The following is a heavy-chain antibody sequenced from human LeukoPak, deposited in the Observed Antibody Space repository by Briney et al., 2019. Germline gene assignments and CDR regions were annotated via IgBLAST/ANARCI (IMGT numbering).Heavy chain of an antibody. J-gene: IGHJ4*02. CDR1: GFTFSSYS. D-gene: IGHD4/OR15-4a*01. V-gene: IGHV3-21*01. CDR2: ISSSSSYI. Sequence: GGSLRLSCAASGFTFSSYSMNWVRQAPGKGLEWGSSISSSSSYIYYADSVKGRFTISRDNAKNSLYLQMNSLRAEDTAVYYCARDRGTMVVAMDYWGQGTLVTVSS. CDR3: ARDRGTMVVAMDY.